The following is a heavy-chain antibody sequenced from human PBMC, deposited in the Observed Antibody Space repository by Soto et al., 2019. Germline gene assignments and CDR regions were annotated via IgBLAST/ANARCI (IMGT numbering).Heavy chain of an antibody. CDR3: ARCSGGTCYRGGDY. D-gene: IGHD2-15*01. J-gene: IGHJ4*02. V-gene: IGHV3-66*01. CDR2: IYSGGST. Sequence: PGGSLRLSCAASRVTVSSNYMSWVRQAPGKGLEWVSVIYSGGSTYYADSVKGRFTISRDNAKNTLYLQMNSLRAEDTAVYYCARCSGGTCYRGGDYWGQGTLVTVSS. CDR1: RVTVSSNY.